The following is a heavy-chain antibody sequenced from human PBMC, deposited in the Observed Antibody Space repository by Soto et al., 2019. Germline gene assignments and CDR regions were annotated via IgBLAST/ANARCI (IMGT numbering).Heavy chain of an antibody. V-gene: IGHV3-7*03. J-gene: IGHJ4*02. CDR2: IKHDGSEK. CDR1: GFTFSTYW. Sequence: EVQLVESGGGFVQPGGSLRLSCAASGFTFSTYWMTWVRQSPEKGLEWVANIKHDGSEKFYVDSVKGRSAISRDNAKNSLHLQLNSLRAEDTAVYYCSRLPCDPNRCYSFEYWGPGTLVTVSS. D-gene: IGHD2-21*01. CDR3: SRLPCDPNRCYSFEY.